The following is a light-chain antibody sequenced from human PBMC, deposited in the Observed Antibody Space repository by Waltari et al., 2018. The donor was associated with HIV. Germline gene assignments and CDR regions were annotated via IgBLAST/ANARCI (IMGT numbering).Light chain of an antibody. V-gene: IGLV1-44*01. CDR2: SNN. Sequence: QSVLTQPPSASGTPGQRVTISCSGRSSNIGRHTVNWYQQVPGTAPKLLIYSNNQRPSGVPDRFSGSKSGTSASLAISGLQSEDEVDYFCASWDDRLSGWVFGGGTKLTVL. J-gene: IGLJ3*02. CDR3: ASWDDRLSGWV. CDR1: SSNIGRHT.